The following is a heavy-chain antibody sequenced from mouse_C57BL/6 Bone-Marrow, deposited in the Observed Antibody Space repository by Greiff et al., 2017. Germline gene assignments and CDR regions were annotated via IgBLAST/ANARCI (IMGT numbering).Heavy chain of an antibody. CDR2: IYPRDGST. D-gene: IGHD1-1*01. V-gene: IGHV1-78*01. J-gene: IGHJ3*01. CDR1: GYTFTDHT. CDR3: ARRHCYGSSRGFAD. Sequence: VQLQQSDAELVKPGASVKISCKVSGYTFTDHTIHWMKQRPEQGLEWIGSIYPRDGSTKYNEKFKGKATLTADKYSSTAYMQLNSLTSGDSAVYFCARRHCYGSSRGFADWGQGTLVTVSA.